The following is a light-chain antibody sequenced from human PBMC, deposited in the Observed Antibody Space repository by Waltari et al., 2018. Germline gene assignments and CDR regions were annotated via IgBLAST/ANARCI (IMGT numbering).Light chain of an antibody. CDR1: QSISTY. CDR3: QQSFTTWWT. J-gene: IGKJ1*01. CDR2: GVS. Sequence: DIHMTQSPSSLSASVGDRVTITCRASQSISTYLNWYQQKPGKAPKVLIYGVSNLQSGVPSRFSGSGSGTDFTLTISNLQPEDFASYYCQQSFTTWWTFGQGTKVEIK. V-gene: IGKV1-39*01.